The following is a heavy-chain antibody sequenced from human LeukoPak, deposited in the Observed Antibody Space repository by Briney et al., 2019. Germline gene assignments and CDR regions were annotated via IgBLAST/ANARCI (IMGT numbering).Heavy chain of an antibody. CDR3: ARLPYSGYGGGRVY. CDR1: GFTFSSYG. V-gene: IGHV3-48*04. D-gene: IGHD5-12*01. Sequence: GGSLRLSCAASGFTFSSYGMSWVRQAPGKGLEWVSYISSSGSTIYYADSVKGRFTISRDNAKNSLYLQMNSLRAEDTAIYYCARLPYSGYGGGRVYWGQGTLVTVSS. J-gene: IGHJ4*02. CDR2: ISSSGSTI.